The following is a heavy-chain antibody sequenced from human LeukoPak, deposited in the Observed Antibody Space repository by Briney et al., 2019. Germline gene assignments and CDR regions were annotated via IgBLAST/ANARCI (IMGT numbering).Heavy chain of an antibody. V-gene: IGHV1-2*02. Sequence: ASVKVSCKASGYTFTSYYMHWVRQAPGQGLEWMGWINPNSGGTNYAQKFQGRVTMTRDTSISTAYMELSRLRSDDTAVYYCARGPHEVGATAYDDAFDIWGQGTMVTVSS. J-gene: IGHJ3*02. CDR3: ARGPHEVGATAYDDAFDI. D-gene: IGHD1-26*01. CDR1: GYTFTSYY. CDR2: INPNSGGT.